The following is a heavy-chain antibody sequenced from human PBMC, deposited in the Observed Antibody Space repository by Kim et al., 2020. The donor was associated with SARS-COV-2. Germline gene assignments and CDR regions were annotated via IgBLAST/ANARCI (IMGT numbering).Heavy chain of an antibody. Sequence: GGSLRLSCAASGFSFSHYGMHWFRQASGKRLEFVSSIGANGGTRYYANSAKGRFTISRDNFVNTMYLQMSSLRTEYTAVYYCAPLGRDVSEHLPIDYWG. CDR2: IGANGGTR. D-gene: IGHD1-1*01. V-gene: IGHV3-64*01. J-gene: IGHJ4*01. CDR3: APLGRDVSEHLPIDY. CDR1: GFSFSHYG.